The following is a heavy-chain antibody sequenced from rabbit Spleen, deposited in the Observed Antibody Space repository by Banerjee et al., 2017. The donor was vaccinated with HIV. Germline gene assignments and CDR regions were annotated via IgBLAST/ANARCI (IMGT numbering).Heavy chain of an antibody. CDR1: GFSLGRYA. CDR3: ASADWLDL. V-gene: IGHV1S69*01. Sequence: QSVEESGGRLVTPGTPLTLTCTVPGFSLGRYAMTWVRQAPGKGLEWVGVIAYTGTTYYATWAKGRFTISKTSTTVYLKITSPTTEDTATYFCASADWLDLWGPGTLVTVS. CDR2: IAYTGTT. J-gene: IGHJ5*01.